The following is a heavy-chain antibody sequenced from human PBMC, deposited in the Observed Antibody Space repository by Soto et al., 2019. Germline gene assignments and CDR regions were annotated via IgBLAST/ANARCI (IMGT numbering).Heavy chain of an antibody. CDR3: AKVSSGSYGAAFDI. V-gene: IGHV1-69*01. CDR1: GGTFSSYA. Sequence: QVQLVQSGAEVKQPGSSVKVSCKASGGTFSSYAISWVRQAPGQGLEWMGGIIPIFGTANYAQKFQGRVTITADESTSTAAMELSSLRSEDTAGYNCAKVSSGSYGAAFDICCQGTMVTASP. J-gene: IGHJ3*02. D-gene: IGHD1-26*01. CDR2: IIPIFGTA.